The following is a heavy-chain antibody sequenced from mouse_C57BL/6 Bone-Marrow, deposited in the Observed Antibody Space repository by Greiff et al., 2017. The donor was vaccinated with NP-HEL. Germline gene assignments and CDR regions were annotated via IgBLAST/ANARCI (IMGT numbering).Heavy chain of an antibody. Sequence: QVQLKQSGAELVRPGTSVKVSCKASGYAFTNYLIEWVKQRPGQGLEWIGVINPGSGGTNYNEKFKGKATLTADKSSSTAYMQLSSLTSEDSAVYFCARLHTTLWDYWGQGTSGTVSS. CDR3: ARLHTTLWDY. V-gene: IGHV1-54*01. D-gene: IGHD6-1*01. J-gene: IGHJ4*01. CDR1: GYAFTNYL. CDR2: INPGSGGT.